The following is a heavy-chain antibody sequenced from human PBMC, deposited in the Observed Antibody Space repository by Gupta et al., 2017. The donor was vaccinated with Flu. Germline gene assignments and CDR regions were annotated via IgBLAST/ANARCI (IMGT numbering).Heavy chain of an antibody. CDR3: ALMGRGHSGLKPFDH. CDR1: GFSLSTSGMC. J-gene: IGHJ4*02. Sequence: QVTLRESGPALVKPTQTLTLTCTFSGFSLSTSGMCVSWIRQPPGKALEWLALIDWDDDKYYSTSLKTRLTISKDNSKNQVVLMMTNMDPVDTATYYCALMGRGHSGLKPFDHWGQGTLVTVSS. D-gene: IGHD5-12*01. CDR2: IDWDDDK. V-gene: IGHV2-70*01.